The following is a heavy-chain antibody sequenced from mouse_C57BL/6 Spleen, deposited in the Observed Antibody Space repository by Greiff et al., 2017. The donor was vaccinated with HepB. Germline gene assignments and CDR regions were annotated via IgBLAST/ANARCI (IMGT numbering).Heavy chain of an antibody. D-gene: IGHD2-1*01. Sequence: QVQLQQPGAELVKPGASVKLSCKASGYTFTSYWMQWAKQRPGQGLEWIGEIDPSDSYTNYNQKFKGKATLTVDTSSSTAYMQLSSLTSEDSAVYYCARSGNYDYWGQGTTLTVSS. J-gene: IGHJ2*01. V-gene: IGHV1-50*01. CDR1: GYTFTSYW. CDR2: IDPSDSYT. CDR3: ARSGNYDY.